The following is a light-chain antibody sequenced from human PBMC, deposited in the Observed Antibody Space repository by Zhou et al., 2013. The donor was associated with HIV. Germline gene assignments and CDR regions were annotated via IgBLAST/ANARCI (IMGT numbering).Light chain of an antibody. V-gene: IGKV3-20*01. Sequence: EIVLTQSPGTLSLSPGERATLSCRASRSVSAKYFAWYQQKPGQAPRLLIYATSKRATGIPDRFSGTGSGTDFTLTIGGLEPEDFAVYYCQQYGSSPWTFGQGTKVEIK. CDR1: RSVSAKY. J-gene: IGKJ1*01. CDR2: ATS. CDR3: QQYGSSPWT.